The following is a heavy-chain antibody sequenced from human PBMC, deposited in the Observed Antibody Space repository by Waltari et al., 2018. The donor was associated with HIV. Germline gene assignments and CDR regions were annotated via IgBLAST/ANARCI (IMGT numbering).Heavy chain of an antibody. CDR2: IYYGGSA. Sequence: QLQLQESGPGLVKPSETLSLTCTVSGGSISSRNYYWGWIRQPPGKGLEWIGIIYYGGSAYYNPSLKSRVTISVDTSKNQFSLKLSSVTAADTAVYYCARHSLVHSYGMDVWGQGTTVTVSS. CDR1: GGSISSRNYY. D-gene: IGHD3-10*01. J-gene: IGHJ6*02. V-gene: IGHV4-39*01. CDR3: ARHSLVHSYGMDV.